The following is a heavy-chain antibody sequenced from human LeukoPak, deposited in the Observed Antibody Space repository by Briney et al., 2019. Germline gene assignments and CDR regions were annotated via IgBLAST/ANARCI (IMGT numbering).Heavy chain of an antibody. CDR3: ARVYCSGGSCYENY. CDR1: GYTFTSYG. CDR2: ISAYNGNT. D-gene: IGHD2-15*01. Sequence: ASVKVSCKASGYTFTSYGISWVRQAPGQGLEWMGWISAYNGNTNYAQKLQDRVTMTTDTSTSTAYMELRSLRSDDTAVYYCARVYCSGGSCYENYWGQGTLVTVSS. J-gene: IGHJ4*02. V-gene: IGHV1-18*04.